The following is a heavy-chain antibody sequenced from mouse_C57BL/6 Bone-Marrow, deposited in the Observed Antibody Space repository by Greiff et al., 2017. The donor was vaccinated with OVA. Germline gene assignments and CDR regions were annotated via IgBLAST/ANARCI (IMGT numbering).Heavy chain of an antibody. CDR3: ARLWDGYYFDY. V-gene: IGHV1-64*01. Sequence: VQLQQPGAELVKPGASVKLSCKASGYTFPSYWMPWVQPRPGPGLAWIGMIHPNSGSTNYNEKFKSKATLTVDKSSSTAYMQLSSLTSEDSAVYYCARLWDGYYFDYWGQGTTLTVSS. CDR1: GYTFPSYW. J-gene: IGHJ2*01. D-gene: IGHD4-1*01. CDR2: IHPNSGST.